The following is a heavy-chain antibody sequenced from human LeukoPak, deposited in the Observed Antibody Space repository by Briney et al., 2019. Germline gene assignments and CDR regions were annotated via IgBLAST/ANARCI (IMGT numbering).Heavy chain of an antibody. Sequence: TSETLSLTCAVYGGSFSGYYWSWIRQPPGKGLEWIGEINHSGSTNYNPSLKSRVTISVDTSKNQFSLKLSSVTAADTAVYYCARGGDGYSFPIDYWGQGTLVTVSS. CDR3: ARGGDGYSFPIDY. CDR2: INHSGST. V-gene: IGHV4-34*01. D-gene: IGHD5-24*01. CDR1: GGSFSGYY. J-gene: IGHJ4*02.